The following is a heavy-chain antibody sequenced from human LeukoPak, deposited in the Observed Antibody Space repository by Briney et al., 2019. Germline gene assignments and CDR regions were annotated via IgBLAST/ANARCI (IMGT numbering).Heavy chain of an antibody. Sequence: SETLSLTCTVSGGSISSSSYYWGWIRQPPGKGLEWIGSIYYSGSTYYNPSLKSRVTISVDTSKNQFSLKLSSVTAADTAVYYCARHAARVQHMTTVTLFDYWGQGTLVTVSS. V-gene: IGHV4-39*07. J-gene: IGHJ4*02. CDR2: IYYSGST. D-gene: IGHD4-17*01. CDR3: ARHAARVQHMTTVTLFDY. CDR1: GGSISSSSYY.